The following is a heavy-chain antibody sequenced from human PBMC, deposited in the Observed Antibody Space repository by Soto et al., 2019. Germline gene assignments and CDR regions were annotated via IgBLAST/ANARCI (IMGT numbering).Heavy chain of an antibody. J-gene: IGHJ3*01. CDR3: ARGDSQVMTGGETFDV. CDR1: GFTFSNYA. CDR2: VLSDGDIK. Sequence: GGSLRLSCVASGFTFSNYAMHWVRQTPGRGLEWVAVVLSDGDIKYYLDSVKGRFTTSRDNFKNTVFLQMNSLRDEDTAVYFCARGDSQVMTGGETFDVWGHGTRVTVSS. V-gene: IGHV3-30-3*01. D-gene: IGHD3-16*01.